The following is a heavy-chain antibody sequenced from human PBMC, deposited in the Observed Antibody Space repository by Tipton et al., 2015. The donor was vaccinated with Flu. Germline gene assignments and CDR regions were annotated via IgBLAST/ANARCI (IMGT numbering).Heavy chain of an antibody. CDR2: IGGGGATT. CDR1: GFTFSRYA. CDR3: ARVIPEFVAGLSY. V-gene: IGHV3-23*01. J-gene: IGHJ4*02. D-gene: IGHD6-19*01. Sequence: SLRLSCTASGFTFSRYAMSWVRQAPGKGLEWVSAIGGGGATTYFADSVKGRFTISRDNIRDTLYLQMNSLRAEDTAIYYCARVIPEFVAGLSYWGQGTQVSGSS.